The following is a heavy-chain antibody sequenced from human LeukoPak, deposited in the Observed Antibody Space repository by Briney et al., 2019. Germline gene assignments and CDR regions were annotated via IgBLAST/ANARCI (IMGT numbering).Heavy chain of an antibody. CDR2: IYYSGST. V-gene: IGHV4-61*08. D-gene: IGHD3-22*01. CDR1: GGSISSGVYY. CDR3: ATSYYYDSSGYYYRY. Sequence: SETLSLTCTVSGGSISSGVYYWSWIRQPPGKGLEWIGYIYYSGSTNYNPSLKSRVTISVDTSKNQFSLKLSSVTAADTAVYYCATSYYYDSSGYYYRYWGQGTLVTVSS. J-gene: IGHJ4*02.